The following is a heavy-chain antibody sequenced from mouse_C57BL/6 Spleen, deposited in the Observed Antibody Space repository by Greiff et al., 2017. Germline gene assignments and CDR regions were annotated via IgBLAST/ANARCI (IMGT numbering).Heavy chain of an antibody. CDR3: ARERLPEGYFDY. D-gene: IGHD2-4*01. J-gene: IGHJ2*01. V-gene: IGHV1-54*01. CDR2: FNPGSGGT. Sequence: QVQLKQSGAELVRPGTSVKVSCKASGYAFTNYLIEWVKQRPGQGLEWIGVFNPGSGGTNYNEKFKGKATLTADKSSSTAYMQLSSLTSEDSAVYFCARERLPEGYFDYWGQGTTLTVSS. CDR1: GYAFTNYL.